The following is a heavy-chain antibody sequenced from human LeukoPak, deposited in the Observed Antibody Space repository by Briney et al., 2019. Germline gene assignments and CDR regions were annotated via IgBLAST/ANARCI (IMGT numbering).Heavy chain of an antibody. J-gene: IGHJ4*02. V-gene: IGHV3-23*01. CDR2: ISDSGYTT. CDR1: GFSFSSYG. CDR3: AKGIERTTVTTFDY. Sequence: GGSLRLPCAASGFSFSSYGMTWVRQAPGKGLEWVSGISDSGYTTYYADSVKGRFTISRDNSKNTLYLQMNSLRAEDTAVYYCAKGIERTTVTTFDYWGQGTLVTVSS. D-gene: IGHD4-17*01.